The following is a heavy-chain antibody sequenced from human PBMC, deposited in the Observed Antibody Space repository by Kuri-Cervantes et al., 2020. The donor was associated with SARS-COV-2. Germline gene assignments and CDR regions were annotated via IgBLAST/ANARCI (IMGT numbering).Heavy chain of an antibody. CDR3: ARAGGGYCSGGSCYSPMKPFDY. CDR1: GGSISSSGYY. CDR2: IYYSGST. J-gene: IGHJ4*02. Sequence: SETLSLTCTVSGGSISSSGYYWGWIRQPPGKGLEWIGSIYYSGSTYYNPSLKSRVTISVDTSKNQFSLKLSSVTAADTAVYYCARAGGGYCSGGSCYSPMKPFDYWGQGTLVTVSS. V-gene: IGHV4-39*07. D-gene: IGHD2-15*01.